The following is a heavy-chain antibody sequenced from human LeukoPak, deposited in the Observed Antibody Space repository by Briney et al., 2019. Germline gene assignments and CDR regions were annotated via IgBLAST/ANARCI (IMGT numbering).Heavy chain of an antibody. CDR3: ARREGYDILTGYYGGFDY. CDR1: GYTFTSYY. J-gene: IGHJ4*02. Sequence: GASVKVSCKASGYTFTSYYMHWVRQAPGQGLEWMGIINPSGGSTSYAQKFQGRVTMTRDMSTSTVYVELSSLRSEDTAVYYCARREGYDILTGYYGGFDYWGQGTLVTVSS. D-gene: IGHD3-9*01. V-gene: IGHV1-46*01. CDR2: INPSGGST.